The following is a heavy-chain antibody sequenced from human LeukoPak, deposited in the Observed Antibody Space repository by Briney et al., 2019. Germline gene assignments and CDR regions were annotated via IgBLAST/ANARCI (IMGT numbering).Heavy chain of an antibody. Sequence: PSETLFLTCTVSGGSISDYYWSWIRQPPGTGLEWIGYIYYSGSTNYNPSLKSRVTISVDTSKNQFSLRLNSVTAADTAVYYCARDRDDHNGYYYFDFWGQGTLVTVSS. CDR2: IYYSGST. CDR1: GGSISDYY. V-gene: IGHV4-59*01. D-gene: IGHD5-24*01. CDR3: ARDRDDHNGYYYFDF. J-gene: IGHJ4*02.